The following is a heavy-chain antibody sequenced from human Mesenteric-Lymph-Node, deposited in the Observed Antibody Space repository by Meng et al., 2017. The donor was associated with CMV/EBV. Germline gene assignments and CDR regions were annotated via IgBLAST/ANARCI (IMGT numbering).Heavy chain of an antibody. CDR2: TYYRSKWYN. CDR3: ARDRWAAGPFDY. CDR1: GDSVSSNSAA. Sequence: GDSVSSNSAAWNWIRQSPSRGLEWLGRTYYRSKWYNDYAVSMKSRITINPDTSKNQFSLQLNSVTPEDTAVYYCARDRWAAGPFDYWGQGTLVTVSS. J-gene: IGHJ4*02. V-gene: IGHV6-1*01. D-gene: IGHD6-13*01.